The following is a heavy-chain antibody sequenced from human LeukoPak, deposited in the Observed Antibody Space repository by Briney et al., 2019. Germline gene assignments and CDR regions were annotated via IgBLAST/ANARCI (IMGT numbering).Heavy chain of an antibody. CDR1: GYTLTELS. J-gene: IGHJ4*02. Sequence: ASVKVSCKVSGYTLTELSMHWVRQAPGKGHERMGGFDPEDGETIYAQKFQGRVTMTEDTSTDTAYMELSSLRSEDTAVYYCATRRTAGTPFDYWGQGTLVTVSS. D-gene: IGHD1-1*01. V-gene: IGHV1-24*01. CDR3: ATRRTAGTPFDY. CDR2: FDPEDGET.